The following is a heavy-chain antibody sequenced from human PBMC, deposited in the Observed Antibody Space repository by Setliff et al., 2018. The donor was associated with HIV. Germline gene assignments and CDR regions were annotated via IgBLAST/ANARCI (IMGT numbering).Heavy chain of an antibody. J-gene: IGHJ4*02. CDR2: IRSRVNGGTT. Sequence: GGSLRLSCTTSGFDFSDHAMSWVRQAPGKGLEWVGLIRSRVNGGTTEYAASVKGRFVISRDESKSIAYLQMSSLKTDDTAVYYCAKGTKYCSLGSCYADHWGQGTQVTVSS. CDR3: AKGTKYCSLGSCYADH. D-gene: IGHD2-15*01. CDR1: GFDFSDHA. V-gene: IGHV3-49*04.